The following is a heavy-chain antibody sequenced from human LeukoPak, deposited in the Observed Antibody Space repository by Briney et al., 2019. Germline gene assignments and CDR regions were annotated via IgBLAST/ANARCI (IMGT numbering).Heavy chain of an antibody. J-gene: IGHJ4*02. CDR1: GFTFSDYF. CDR3: ATSRVFDF. Sequence: KPGGSLRLSCVTSGFTFSDYFMNWIRQAPGKGPEWLSFINSDGNNIYYRDSVKGRFISRDNAKKTLYLEMNNLRVDDTAIYYCATSRVFDFWGQGTLVAVSS. CDR2: INSDGNNI. V-gene: IGHV3-11*04.